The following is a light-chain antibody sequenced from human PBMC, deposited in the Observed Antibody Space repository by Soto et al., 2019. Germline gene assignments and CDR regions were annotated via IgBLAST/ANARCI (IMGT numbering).Light chain of an antibody. CDR1: ESISNH. V-gene: IGKV1-39*01. CDR2: AAS. Sequence: DIQMTQSPSSLSASVGDRVIITCRTSESISNHLNWYQQKAGKAPKLLIYAASGLQTGVPSRFSGSGSGTEFTLTISSLQPEDFATYYCQQTFDVLSWTFGHGTKVEIK. CDR3: QQTFDVLSWT. J-gene: IGKJ1*01.